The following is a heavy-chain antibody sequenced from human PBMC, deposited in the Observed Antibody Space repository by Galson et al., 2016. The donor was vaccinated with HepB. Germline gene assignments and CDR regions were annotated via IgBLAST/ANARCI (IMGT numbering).Heavy chain of an antibody. CDR2: IYYSGST. Sequence: SETLSLTCTVSGGSISSRTSYWGWIRQPPGKGLEWIGSIYYSGSTYYNPSLKSRVTISVDTSKNQISLRLSSVTAADTAVFYCARQSGGQRNRNWFDAWGQGTLVTVSS. CDR3: ARQSGGQRNRNWFDA. J-gene: IGHJ5*02. V-gene: IGHV4-39*01. D-gene: IGHD2-15*01. CDR1: GGSISSRTSY.